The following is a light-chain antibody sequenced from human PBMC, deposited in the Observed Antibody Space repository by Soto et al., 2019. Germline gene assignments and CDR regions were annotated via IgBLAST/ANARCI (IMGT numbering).Light chain of an antibody. J-gene: IGLJ7*01. V-gene: IGLV2-23*03. CDR1: SSDVGSYNL. CDR3: CSYADSSTFV. CDR2: EGS. Sequence: QSALIQPASVSGSPGQSITISCTGTSSDVGSYNLVSWYQQHPGKAPKLMIYEGSKRPSGVSDRFSGSKSGNTASLTISGLQAEDEADYYCCSYADSSTFVFGGGTQLTVL.